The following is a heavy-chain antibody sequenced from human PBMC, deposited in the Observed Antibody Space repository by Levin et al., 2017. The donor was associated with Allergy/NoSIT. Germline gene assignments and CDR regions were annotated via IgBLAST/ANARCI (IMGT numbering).Heavy chain of an antibody. D-gene: IGHD3-10*01. CDR2: IYTSGST. V-gene: IGHV4-61*02. CDR3: ARDGTHYYGSGSYLH. J-gene: IGHJ4*02. CDR1: GGSISSGSYY. Sequence: LRLSCTVSGGSISSGSYYWSWIRQPAGKGLEWIGRIYTSGSTNYNPSLKSRVTISVDTSKNQFSLKLSSVTAADTAVYYCARDGTHYYGSGSYLHWGQGTLVTVSS.